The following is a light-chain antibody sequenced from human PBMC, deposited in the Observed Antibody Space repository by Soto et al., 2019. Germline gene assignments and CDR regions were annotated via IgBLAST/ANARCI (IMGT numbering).Light chain of an antibody. J-gene: IGLJ3*02. CDR3: LLYCGPTRV. V-gene: IGLV7-43*01. Sequence: QAVVTQEPSLTVSPGGTVTLTCASSTGAVTSDYYANWFQQKPGQVPTTLIYSTNNRHSWTPARFSGSLIGGKAALTLSGVQPEDEAVYYRLLYCGPTRVFGGGTNVTVL. CDR1: TGAVTSDYY. CDR2: STN.